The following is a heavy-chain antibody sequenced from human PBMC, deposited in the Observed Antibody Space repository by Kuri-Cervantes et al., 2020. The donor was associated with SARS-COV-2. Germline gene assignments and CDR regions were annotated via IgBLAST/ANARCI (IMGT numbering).Heavy chain of an antibody. D-gene: IGHD2-2*01. CDR2: IRSKAYGGTT. CDR3: TTDGGLGYCSSTSCYPFDY. CDR1: GFTFGDYA. Sequence: GESLKISCTASGFTFGDYAMSWVRQAPGKGLEWVGFIRSKAYGGTTDYAAPVKGRFTISRDDSKNTLYLQMNSLKTEDTAVYYCTTDGGLGYCSSTSCYPFDYWGQGTLVTVSS. J-gene: IGHJ4*02. V-gene: IGHV3-49*04.